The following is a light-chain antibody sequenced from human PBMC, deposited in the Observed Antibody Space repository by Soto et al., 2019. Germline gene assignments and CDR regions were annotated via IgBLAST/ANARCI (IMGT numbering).Light chain of an antibody. Sequence: EIVMTQSPATLSVSPGERATLSCRASQSVSSNLAWYQHKPGQAPRLLIYGASTRATGVPDRFSGSGSGTEFTLTISRLQSEDFALYYCQKYNDWPRTTFGQGTRLEIK. V-gene: IGKV3-15*01. J-gene: IGKJ5*01. CDR1: QSVSSN. CDR3: QKYNDWPRTT. CDR2: GAS.